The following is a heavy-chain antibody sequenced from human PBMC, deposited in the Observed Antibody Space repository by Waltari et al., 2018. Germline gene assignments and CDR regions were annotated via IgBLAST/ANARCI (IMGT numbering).Heavy chain of an antibody. CDR1: GYTFTSYY. CDR2: INPSGGST. V-gene: IGHV1-46*01. CDR3: ARKQVAAIRYYYYGMDV. D-gene: IGHD2-15*01. J-gene: IGHJ6*02. Sequence: QVQLVQSGAEVKKPGASVKVSCKASGYTFTSYYMHWVRQAPGQGLEWMGIINPSGGSTSDEQKFQGRVTMTRDTSTSTVYMELSSLRSEDTAVYYCARKQVAAIRYYYYGMDVWGQGTTVTVSS.